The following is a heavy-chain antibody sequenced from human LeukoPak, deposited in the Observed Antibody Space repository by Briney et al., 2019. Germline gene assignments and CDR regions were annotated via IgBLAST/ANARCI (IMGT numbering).Heavy chain of an antibody. V-gene: IGHV3-30*18. Sequence: GRSLRLSCAASGFTFSSYGMHWVRQPPGKGLEWVAVISYDGSNNYYADSVKGRFTISGDNSKNTLYLQMNSLRAEDTAVYYCAKDGWNDVYFDYWGQGTLVTVSS. D-gene: IGHD1-1*01. CDR3: AKDGWNDVYFDY. CDR2: ISYDGSNN. CDR1: GFTFSSYG. J-gene: IGHJ4*02.